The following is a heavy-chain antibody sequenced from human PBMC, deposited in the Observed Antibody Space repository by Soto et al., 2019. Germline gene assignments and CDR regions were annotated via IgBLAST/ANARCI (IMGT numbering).Heavy chain of an antibody. V-gene: IGHV1-18*01. CDR3: ARHIVVVPAANGGGHWFDP. Sequence: ASVKVSCKASGYTFTSYGISWVRQAPGQGLEWMGWISAYNGNTNYAQKLQGGVTMTTDTSTSTAYMELRSLRSDDTAVYYCARHIVVVPAANGGGHWFDPWGQGTLVTVPQ. CDR2: ISAYNGNT. J-gene: IGHJ5*02. D-gene: IGHD2-2*01. CDR1: GYTFTSYG.